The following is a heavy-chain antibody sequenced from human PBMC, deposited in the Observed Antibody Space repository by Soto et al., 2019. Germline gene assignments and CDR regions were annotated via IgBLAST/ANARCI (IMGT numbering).Heavy chain of an antibody. Sequence: QVQLVESGGGVVQPGRSLRLSCAASGFTFSSYGLHWVRQAPGKGLEWVAVIWYDGSNKYYADSVKGRFTISRDNSKNTLYLQMNSLRAEDTAVYYCARSPVLLWFGESPGAFDIWGQGTMVTVSS. CDR3: ARSPVLLWFGESPGAFDI. D-gene: IGHD3-10*01. J-gene: IGHJ3*02. CDR1: GFTFSSYG. CDR2: IWYDGSNK. V-gene: IGHV3-33*01.